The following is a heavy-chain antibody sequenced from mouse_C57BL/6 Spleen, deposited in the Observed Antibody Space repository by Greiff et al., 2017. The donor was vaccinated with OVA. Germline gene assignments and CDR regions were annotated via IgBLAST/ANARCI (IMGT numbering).Heavy chain of an antibody. Sequence: EVQRVESGGGLVQPGGSLSLSCAASGFTFTDYYMSWVRQPPGKALEWLGFIRNKANGYTTEYSASVKGRFTISRDHSQSIRYLQMNALRAEDSATYYCASFNDCRGDFDYWGQGTTLTVSS. J-gene: IGHJ2*01. CDR2: IRNKANGYTT. V-gene: IGHV7-3*01. CDR1: GFTFTDYY. D-gene: IGHD2-12*01. CDR3: ASFNDCRGDFDY.